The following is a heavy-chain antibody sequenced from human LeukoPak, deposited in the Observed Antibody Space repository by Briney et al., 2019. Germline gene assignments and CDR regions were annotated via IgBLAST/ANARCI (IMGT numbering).Heavy chain of an antibody. D-gene: IGHD4-17*01. Sequence: SRTLSLTCTVSGGSMSSGGYYWSWIRQHPGKGLEWIGYIYYSGSTYYNPSLKSRVTISVDTSKNQFSLKLSSVTAADTAVYYCARHSDDYGDYWFDPWGQGTLVTVSS. CDR1: GGSMSSGGYY. V-gene: IGHV4-31*03. CDR2: IYYSGST. J-gene: IGHJ5*02. CDR3: ARHSDDYGDYWFDP.